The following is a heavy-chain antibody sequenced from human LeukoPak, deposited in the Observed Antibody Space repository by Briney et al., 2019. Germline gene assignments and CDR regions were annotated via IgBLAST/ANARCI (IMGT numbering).Heavy chain of an antibody. CDR3: ARVDGSCSGGSCPSGNWFDP. Sequence: NPSETLSLTCTVSRGSISSGNYYWSWIRQPAGKGLEWIGRFHTRGSTNYNPSLTSRVLISVDTSKTQFSLKLNSVTAADTAVYYCARVDGSCSGGSCPSGNWFDPWGEGTLVTVSS. D-gene: IGHD2-15*01. V-gene: IGHV4-61*02. CDR2: FHTRGST. CDR1: RGSISSGNYY. J-gene: IGHJ5*02.